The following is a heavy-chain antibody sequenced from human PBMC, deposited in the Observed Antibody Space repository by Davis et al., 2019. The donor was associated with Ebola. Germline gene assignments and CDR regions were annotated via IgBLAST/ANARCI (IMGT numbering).Heavy chain of an antibody. CDR2: ISAYNGNT. Sequence: ASVKVSCKASAYTFTSYGISWVRQAPRQGLQWMGWISAYNGNTNYAQKLQGRVTMTTDTSTSTAYMELRSLRSDDTAVYYCARNGIDGAEDGYWGQGTLVTVSS. CDR3: ARNGIDGAEDGY. V-gene: IGHV1-18*01. CDR1: AYTFTSYG. J-gene: IGHJ4*02. D-gene: IGHD2-15*01.